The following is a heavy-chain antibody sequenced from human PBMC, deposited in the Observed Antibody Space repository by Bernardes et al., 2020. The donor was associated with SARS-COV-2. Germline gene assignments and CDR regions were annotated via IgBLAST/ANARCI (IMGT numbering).Heavy chain of an antibody. CDR3: ARIRASTAAVDY. CDR1: GFSLSTSGMC. J-gene: IGHJ4*02. V-gene: IGHV2-70*11. Sequence: SGATLLKPTQTLTLTCSFSGFSLSTSGMCVGWIRQPPGKALEWLARIDWDDDKYYSTSLKTRLTISKDTSKNQVVLTMTNMDPVDTATYYCARIRASTAAVDYWGQGTLVTVSS. CDR2: IDWDDDK.